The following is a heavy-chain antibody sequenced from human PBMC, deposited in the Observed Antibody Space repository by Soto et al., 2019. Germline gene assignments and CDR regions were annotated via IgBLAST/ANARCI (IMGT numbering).Heavy chain of an antibody. CDR3: AKDSLPGIAASGTVY. Sequence: GGSLRLSCVASGFTFSNYAMSWVRQLPGKGLEWVAVVSGRDTYTEYAESVKGRFTISRDNSRNTLYLQMNSLRVEDTALYYCAKDSLPGIAASGTVYWGQGTLVTVS. D-gene: IGHD6-13*01. V-gene: IGHV3-23*01. CDR1: GFTFSNYA. CDR2: VSGRDTYT. J-gene: IGHJ4*02.